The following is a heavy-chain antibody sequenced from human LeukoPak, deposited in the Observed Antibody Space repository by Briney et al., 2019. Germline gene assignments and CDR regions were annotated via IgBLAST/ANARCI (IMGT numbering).Heavy chain of an antibody. Sequence: KTSETLSLTCTVSGGSISSYYWSWIRQPPGKGLEWIGYIYYSGSTNYNPSLKSRVTISVDTSKNQFSLKLSSVTAADTAVYYCARLGVASAFDYWGQGTLVTVSS. D-gene: IGHD6-13*01. J-gene: IGHJ4*02. CDR3: ARLGVASAFDY. CDR2: IYYSGST. CDR1: GGSISSYY. V-gene: IGHV4-59*01.